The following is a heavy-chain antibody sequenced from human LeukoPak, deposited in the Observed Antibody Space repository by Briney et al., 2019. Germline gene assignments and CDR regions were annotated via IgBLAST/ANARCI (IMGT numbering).Heavy chain of an antibody. CDR1: GYSISSGYY. V-gene: IGHV4-38-2*01. D-gene: IGHD2-2*01. CDR3: ARQYCSSTNCPFDY. Sequence: SETLSLTCAVSGYSISSGYYWGWIRQPPGKGLEWIGSIYLTGSTSYKPSLKSRVTISVDTSKNQFSLKLSSVTAADTAMYYCARQYCSSTNCPFDYWGQGTLVTVSS. J-gene: IGHJ4*02. CDR2: IYLTGST.